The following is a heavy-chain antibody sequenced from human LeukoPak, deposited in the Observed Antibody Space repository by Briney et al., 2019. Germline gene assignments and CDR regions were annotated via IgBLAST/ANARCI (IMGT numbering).Heavy chain of an antibody. J-gene: IGHJ3*02. CDR3: ARVLPYYDSSGSLSDAFDI. CDR1: GYTFTSYD. CDR2: MNPNSGNT. V-gene: IGHV1-8*02. Sequence: ASVKVSCKASGYTFTSYDINWVRQATGQGLEWMGWMNPNSGNTGYAQKFQGRVTMTRNTSISTAYMELSSLRSEDTAVYYCARVLPYYDSSGSLSDAFDIWGQGTMVTVSS. D-gene: IGHD3-22*01.